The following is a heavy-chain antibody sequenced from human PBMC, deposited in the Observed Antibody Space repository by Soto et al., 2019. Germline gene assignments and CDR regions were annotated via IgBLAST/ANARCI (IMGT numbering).Heavy chain of an antibody. J-gene: IGHJ4*02. CDR2: IIPIFGTA. CDR1: GGTFSSYA. Sequence: QVQLVQSGAEVKKPGYSVKVSCKASGGTFSSYAISCVLQAPGQGLEWMGGIIPIFGTANYAQKFQGRVTSTADESTSTAYMELSSLRSEDTAVYYCARDRVCCSGCRDFGYWGQGTLVTVSS. V-gene: IGHV1-69*01. CDR3: ARDRVCCSGCRDFGY. D-gene: IGHD2-15*01.